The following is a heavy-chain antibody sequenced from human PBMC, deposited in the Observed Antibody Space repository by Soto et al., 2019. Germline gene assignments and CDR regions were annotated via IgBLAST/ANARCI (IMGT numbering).Heavy chain of an antibody. CDR3: ARARYYDFWSGPTYYYYGMDV. Sequence: KASETLSLTCAVSGGSISSSNWWSWVRQPPGKGLEWIGEIYHSGSTNYNPSLKSRVTISVDKSKNQFSLKLSSVTAADTAVYYCARARYYDFWSGPTYYYYGMDVWGQGTTVTVSS. D-gene: IGHD3-3*01. CDR2: IYHSGST. J-gene: IGHJ6*02. CDR1: GGSISSSNW. V-gene: IGHV4-4*02.